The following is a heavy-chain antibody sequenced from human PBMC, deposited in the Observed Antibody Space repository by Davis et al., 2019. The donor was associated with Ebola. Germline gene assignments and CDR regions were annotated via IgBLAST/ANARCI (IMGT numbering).Heavy chain of an antibody. J-gene: IGHJ5*02. CDR2: ISYDGSNK. CDR1: GFTFSSYA. Sequence: GESLKISCAASGFTFSSYAMHWVRQAPGKGLEWVAVISYDGSNKYYADSVKGRFTISRDNSKNTLYLQMNSLRAEDTAVYYCARFLEWLSWFDPWGQGTLVTVSS. CDR3: ARFLEWLSWFDP. D-gene: IGHD3-3*01. V-gene: IGHV3-30*04.